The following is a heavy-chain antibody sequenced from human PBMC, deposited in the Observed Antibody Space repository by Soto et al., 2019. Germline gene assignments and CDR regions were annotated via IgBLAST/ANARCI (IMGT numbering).Heavy chain of an antibody. CDR1: GYSFSNFD. D-gene: IGHD5-12*01. V-gene: IGHV1-8*01. Sequence: ASVKVSCKASGYSFSNFDISWVRQAPGQGLEWMGWMNPSSGSTGFPQKFQGRVTMTRNTSITTAYMELTSLTSEDTAVYYCACFSPIVSPHTGYDPIPSSGHLTLLSVSS. CDR2: MNPSSGST. J-gene: IGHJ5*01. CDR3: ACFSPIVSPHTGYDPIPS.